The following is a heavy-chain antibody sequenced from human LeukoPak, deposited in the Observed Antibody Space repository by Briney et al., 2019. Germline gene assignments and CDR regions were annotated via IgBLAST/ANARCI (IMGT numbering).Heavy chain of an antibody. CDR1: GYTFTSYY. D-gene: IGHD2-2*01. V-gene: IGHV1-46*01. Sequence: ASVKVSCKASGYTFTSYYMHWVRQAPGQGLEWMGIINPSGGSTSYAQKFQGRVTMTRDTYTSTVYMELSSLRSEDTAVYYCARDQEGQYPTDYWGQGTLVTVSS. CDR2: INPSGGST. CDR3: ARDQEGQYPTDY. J-gene: IGHJ4*02.